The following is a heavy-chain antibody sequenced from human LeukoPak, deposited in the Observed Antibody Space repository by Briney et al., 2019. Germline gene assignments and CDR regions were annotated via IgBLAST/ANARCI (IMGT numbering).Heavy chain of an antibody. D-gene: IGHD3-10*01. CDR1: VYTFTSYY. CDR2: INPSGGST. CDR3: ARGVMGGSGSN. Sequence: ASVKVSCKASVYTFTSYYMHWVRQAPGQGLEWMGIINPSGGSTSYAQKFQGRVTMTRDTPTSTVYIELSSLRSEDTAVYYCARGVMGGSGSNWGQGTLVTVSS. V-gene: IGHV1-46*01. J-gene: IGHJ4*02.